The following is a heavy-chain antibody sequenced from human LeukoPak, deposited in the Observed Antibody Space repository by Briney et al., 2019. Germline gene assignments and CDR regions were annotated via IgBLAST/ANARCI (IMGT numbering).Heavy chain of an antibody. CDR1: GGSISSYY. V-gene: IGHV4-59*08. Sequence: SETLSLTCTVSGGSISSYYWSWIRQPPGKGLGWIGYIYYSGSTNYNPSLKSRVTISVDTSKNQFSLKLSSVTAADTAVYYCARHLSGSSWCPSGPENWFDPWGQGTLVTVSS. CDR3: ARHLSGSSWCPSGPENWFDP. D-gene: IGHD6-13*01. J-gene: IGHJ5*02. CDR2: IYYSGST.